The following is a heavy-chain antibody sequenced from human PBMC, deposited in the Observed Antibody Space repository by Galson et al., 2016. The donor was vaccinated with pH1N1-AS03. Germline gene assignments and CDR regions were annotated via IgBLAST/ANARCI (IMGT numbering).Heavy chain of an antibody. CDR1: GFTVSSGY. CDR3: AGDEGFANGINV. J-gene: IGHJ6*02. D-gene: IGHD3-3*01. CDR2: IHPGGDT. V-gene: IGHV3-66*02. Sequence: SLRLSCAATGFTVSSGYHMSWVRQAPGKGLEWVSVIHPGGDTYNADSVKGRFTIYRDNFENMVYLQMNSLRPEDTAVYYCAGDEGFANGINVWGQGTTVTVSS.